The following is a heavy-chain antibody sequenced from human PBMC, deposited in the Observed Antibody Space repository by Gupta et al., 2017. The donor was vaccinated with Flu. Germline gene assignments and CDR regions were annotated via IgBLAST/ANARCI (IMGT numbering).Heavy chain of an antibody. CDR1: GASISARNFY. CDR3: ARSPVVVRRYWYFDL. CDR2: AYFSGST. V-gene: IGHV4-39*01. J-gene: IGHJ2*01. Sequence: QVQMQESGPGLVKPSETLSLSCAVSGASISARNFYWGWVRQSPGKGLEWIGNAYFSGSTYYNPSLKGRVAVSVDTSKNEVSLRLTSVTATDSGIYYCARSPVVVRRYWYFDLWGRGALVTVSS. D-gene: IGHD3-22*01.